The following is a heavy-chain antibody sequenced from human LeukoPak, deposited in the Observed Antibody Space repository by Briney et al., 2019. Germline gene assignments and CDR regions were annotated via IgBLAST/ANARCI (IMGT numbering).Heavy chain of an antibody. J-gene: IGHJ3*02. CDR3: AGQDIVVVATATRAFDI. D-gene: IGHD2-15*01. V-gene: IGHV5-51*01. CDR1: GYSFNTYR. Sequence: GESLKISCRGSGYSFNTYRIAWVRQMPGEGLEWMGIIYPGDSDTRYSPSFQGQVTISADKSISTAYLQWNNLKASDTAMYYCAGQDIVVVATATRAFDIWGQGTMVTVSS. CDR2: IYPGDSDT.